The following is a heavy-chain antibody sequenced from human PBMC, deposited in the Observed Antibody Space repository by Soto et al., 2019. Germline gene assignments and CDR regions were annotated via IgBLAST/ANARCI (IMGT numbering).Heavy chain of an antibody. CDR3: GTEAIFGVAQDWFDP. CDR2: ISSGGGTI. J-gene: IGHJ5*02. CDR1: GFTFSGYY. D-gene: IGHD3-3*01. Sequence: QVQLVESGGGLVKPGGSLRLSCAASGFTFSGYYMNWFRQAPGKGLEWISYISSGGGTIYYTDSVKGRFTISRDNAKNSLYLQMNSLRADDTAVYYCGTEAIFGVAQDWFDPWGQGTLVTVSS. V-gene: IGHV3-11*01.